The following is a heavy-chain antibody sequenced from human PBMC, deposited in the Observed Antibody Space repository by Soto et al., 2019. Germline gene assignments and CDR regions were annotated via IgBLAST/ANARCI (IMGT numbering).Heavy chain of an antibody. D-gene: IGHD1-1*01. CDR1: GGSISSGDYY. J-gene: IGHJ5*02. V-gene: IGHV4-30-4*01. Sequence: SETLSLTCTVSGGSISSGDYYWSWIRQPPGKGLEWIGYIYHSGFTHYNPSLKSRVTISVDKSKNQFSLTLTSVTAADTAVYFCARDQLEGNWFDPWGQGTLVTVSS. CDR3: ARDQLEGNWFDP. CDR2: IYHSGFT.